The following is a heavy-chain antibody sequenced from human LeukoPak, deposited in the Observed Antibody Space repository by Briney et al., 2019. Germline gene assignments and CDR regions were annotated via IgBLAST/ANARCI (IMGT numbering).Heavy chain of an antibody. CDR3: ARGRHSSGWYGDDY. Sequence: GGSLRLSCAASGFTFSSYGMHWVRQAPGKGLEWVANIKQDGSEKYYVDSVKGRFTISRDNAKNSLYLQMNSLRAEDTAVYYCARGRHSSGWYGDDYWGQGTLVTVSS. D-gene: IGHD6-19*01. CDR1: GFTFSSYG. J-gene: IGHJ4*02. V-gene: IGHV3-7*04. CDR2: IKQDGSEK.